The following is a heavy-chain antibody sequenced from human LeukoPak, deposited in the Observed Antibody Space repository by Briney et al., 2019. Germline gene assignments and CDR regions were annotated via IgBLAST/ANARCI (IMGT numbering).Heavy chain of an antibody. CDR2: IRSKAYGGTA. D-gene: IGHD2-2*01. CDR3: TRDSLSAVGARSRFAPYYYYYMDV. V-gene: IGHV3-49*03. CDR1: GFTFGDYA. J-gene: IGHJ6*03. Sequence: GGSLRLSCTASGFTFGDYAMSWFRQAPGKGLEWVGFIRSKAYGGTAEYAASVKGRFTISRDDSKSIAYLQMNSLKTEDTAVYYCTRDSLSAVGARSRFAPYYYYYMDVRGKGTTVTVSS.